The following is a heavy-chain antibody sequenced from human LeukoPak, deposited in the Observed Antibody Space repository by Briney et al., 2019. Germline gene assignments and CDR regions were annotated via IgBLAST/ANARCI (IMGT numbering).Heavy chain of an antibody. CDR2: ISSSSSYI. Sequence: GGSLRLSCAPSGFTFSSYSMNLVRQAPRTRREWVSSISSSSSYIYYADSVKGRFTISRDNAKNSLYLQMNSLRDEDTAVYYCARDRGSGWYLGYWGQGTLVTVSS. D-gene: IGHD6-19*01. V-gene: IGHV3-21*01. J-gene: IGHJ4*02. CDR3: ARDRGSGWYLGY. CDR1: GFTFSSYS.